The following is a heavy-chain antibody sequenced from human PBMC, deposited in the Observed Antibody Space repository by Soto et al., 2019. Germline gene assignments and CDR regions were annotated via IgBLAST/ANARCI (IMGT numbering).Heavy chain of an antibody. V-gene: IGHV1-18*04. CDR1: GYTFTSYG. CDR3: ERGYFDY. Sequence: QVQLVQSGAEVKKPGASVKVSCKTSGYTFTSYGVSWVRQAPGQGLEWVGWISGYNGNTDYAQKLQGRVTITTDTSTATAYMELRGLRSDDTAIYYCERGYFDYWGQGTLVTVSS. CDR2: ISGYNGNT. J-gene: IGHJ4*02.